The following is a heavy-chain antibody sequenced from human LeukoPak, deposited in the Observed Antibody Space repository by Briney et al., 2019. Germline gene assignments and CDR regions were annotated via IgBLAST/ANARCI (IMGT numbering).Heavy chain of an antibody. CDR2: IYYSGCT. Sequence: PSETLSLTCTVSGGSVSRSPYYWGWIRQPPGKGLEWIGSIYYSGCTYYNPSLKSRVTISVDTSKNQFSLKLSSVTAADTAVYYCARGLRGSYYLNYFDYWGQGTLVTVSS. V-gene: IGHV4-39*07. D-gene: IGHD1-26*01. CDR1: GGSVSRSPYY. CDR3: ARGLRGSYYLNYFDY. J-gene: IGHJ4*02.